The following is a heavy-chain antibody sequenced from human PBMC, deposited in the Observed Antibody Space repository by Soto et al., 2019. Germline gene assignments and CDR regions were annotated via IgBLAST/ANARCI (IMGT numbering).Heavy chain of an antibody. CDR1: GGSVNSDTYY. J-gene: IGHJ4*02. Sequence: QVQLQESGPGLVRPSQTLSLTCTVSGGSVNSDTYYWNWIRQHPGKGLEWIGYIFYDGTTYYNPYLKSRFSISVDTSQNQFSLKVNSMTAADTAVYYCAREEAMRISGYLDSWGQGTLVTVSS. V-gene: IGHV4-31*03. D-gene: IGHD2-2*01. CDR3: AREEAMRISGYLDS. CDR2: IFYDGTT.